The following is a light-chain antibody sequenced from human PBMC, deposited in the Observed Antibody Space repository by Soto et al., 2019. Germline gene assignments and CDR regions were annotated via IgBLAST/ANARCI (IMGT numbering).Light chain of an antibody. J-gene: IGKJ5*01. Sequence: VMTQSQGTLSVSPGERATLSCRASQSVSSNLAWYQQKPGQAPRLLIYAASTRATGIPARFSGSGSGTEFTLTISSLQSEDFAVYYCQQYNNWPITFGQGTRLEIK. V-gene: IGKV3-15*01. CDR3: QQYNNWPIT. CDR1: QSVSSN. CDR2: AAS.